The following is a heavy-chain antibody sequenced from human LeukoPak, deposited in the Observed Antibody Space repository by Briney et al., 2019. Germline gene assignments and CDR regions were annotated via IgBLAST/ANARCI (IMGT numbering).Heavy chain of an antibody. J-gene: IGHJ6*03. V-gene: IGHV3-20*01. D-gene: IGHD3-9*01. CDR3: ARVRSEQLRYFDWLPFNYYYYYMDV. Sequence: PGGSLRLSCAASGFTFDDYGMSWVRQAPGKGLEWVSGINWNGGSTGYADSVKGRFTISRDNAKNSLYLQMNSLRAEDTALYHCARVRSEQLRYFDWLPFNYYYYYMDVWGKGTTVTISS. CDR1: GFTFDDYG. CDR2: INWNGGST.